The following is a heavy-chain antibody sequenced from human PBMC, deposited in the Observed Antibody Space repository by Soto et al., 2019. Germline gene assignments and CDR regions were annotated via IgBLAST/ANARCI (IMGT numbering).Heavy chain of an antibody. Sequence: EVQLVESGGGLVKPGGSLRLSCAASGFTFSNAWISWVRQAPGTGLEWGGRIKSKTDGVTTDYAAPVKGRFTISSEDSKNTLYLQMYSLNTEYTAVYYGSTEVKRGFIAAGKVWSDPWGQGTLVTVSS. J-gene: IGHJ5*02. V-gene: IGHV3-15*01. D-gene: IGHD3-10*01. CDR1: GFTFSNAW. CDR2: IKSKTDGVTT. CDR3: STEVKRGFIAAGKVWSDP.